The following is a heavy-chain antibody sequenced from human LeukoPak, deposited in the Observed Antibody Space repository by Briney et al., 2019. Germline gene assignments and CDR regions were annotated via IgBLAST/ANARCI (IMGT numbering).Heavy chain of an antibody. CDR2: IKSKTDGGTK. D-gene: IGHD1-26*01. J-gene: IGHJ1*01. CDR1: GFTFTNAW. Sequence: GGSLRLSCAASGFTFTNAWMSWVRQAPGKGLECVGRIKSKTDGGTKDYAAPVKGRFTISRDDSKNTLYLQMNSLKTEDTAVYLCTTDSGNYYGLHHWGQGTLVTVSS. V-gene: IGHV3-15*01. CDR3: TTDSGNYYGLHH.